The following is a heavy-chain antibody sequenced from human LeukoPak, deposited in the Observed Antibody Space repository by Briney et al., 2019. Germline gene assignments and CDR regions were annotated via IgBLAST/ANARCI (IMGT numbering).Heavy chain of an antibody. CDR1: GFTFSTHG. D-gene: IGHD2-8*02. V-gene: IGHV3-23*01. CDR3: AKDEICPGTSCYACLDY. CDR2: ISGSGGST. J-gene: IGHJ4*02. Sequence: GGSLRLSCAASGFTFSTHGMSWVRQAPGKGLEWVSAISGSGGSTYFANYADSVKGRFTISRDNSKNTLYLQMSTLRAEDTAIYYRAKDEICPGTSCYACLDYWGQGTLVTVSS.